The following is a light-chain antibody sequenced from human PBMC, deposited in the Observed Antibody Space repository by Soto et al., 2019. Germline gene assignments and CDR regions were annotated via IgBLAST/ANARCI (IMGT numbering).Light chain of an antibody. CDR1: SSNIGNNY. Sequence: QSVLTQPPSVSAAPGQQVTISCTGSSSNIGNNYVYWYQQLPGTAPKLLIYDNSRGPSGVPDRFSGSKSGTSATLVITGLQTGDEADYYCKSWDNSLSAEVFGGGTKVTVL. CDR2: DNS. CDR3: KSWDNSLSAEV. V-gene: IGLV1-51*01. J-gene: IGLJ2*01.